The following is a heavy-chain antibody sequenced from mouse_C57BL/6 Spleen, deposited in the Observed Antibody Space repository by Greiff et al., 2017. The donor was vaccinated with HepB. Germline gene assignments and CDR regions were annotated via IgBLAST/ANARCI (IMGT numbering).Heavy chain of an antibody. J-gene: IGHJ4*01. CDR3: TGDYGYDYYAMDY. V-gene: IGHV1-5*01. Sequence: VQLKQSGTVLVRPGASVKMSCKTSGYTFTSYWMHWVKQRPGQGLEWIGAIYPGNSDTSYNQKFKGKAKMTAVTSASTAYMELSSLTNEDSAVYYCTGDYGYDYYAMDYWGQGTSVTVSS. CDR2: IYPGNSDT. D-gene: IGHD2-2*01. CDR1: GYTFTSYW.